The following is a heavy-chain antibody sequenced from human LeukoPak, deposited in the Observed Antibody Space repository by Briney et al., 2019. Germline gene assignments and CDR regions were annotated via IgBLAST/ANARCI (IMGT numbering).Heavy chain of an antibody. CDR3: ARYDYGDYFDAFDI. J-gene: IGHJ3*02. D-gene: IGHD4-17*01. Sequence: PSQTLSLTCTVSGGSISSGGYYWSWIRQHPGKGLEWIWYIYYSGSTYYNPSLKSRVTISVDTSKNQFSLKLSSVTAADTAVYYCARYDYGDYFDAFDIWGQGTMVTVSS. V-gene: IGHV4-31*03. CDR1: GGSISSGGYY. CDR2: IYYSGST.